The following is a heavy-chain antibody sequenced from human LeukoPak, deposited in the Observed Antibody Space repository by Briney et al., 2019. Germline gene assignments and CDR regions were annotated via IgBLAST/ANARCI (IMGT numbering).Heavy chain of an antibody. CDR1: GFTFSDYY. D-gene: IGHD3-16*01. CDR2: ISSTGSTI. CDR3: ARAREGGIHTSFDY. Sequence: PGGSLRLSCAASGFTFSDYYMSWIRQAPGKGLEWFSYISSTGSTIYYADSVKGRFTISRDNAKNSLFLQMNSLRAEDTAVYYFARAREGGIHTSFDYWGQGTLLTVSS. J-gene: IGHJ4*02. V-gene: IGHV3-11*04.